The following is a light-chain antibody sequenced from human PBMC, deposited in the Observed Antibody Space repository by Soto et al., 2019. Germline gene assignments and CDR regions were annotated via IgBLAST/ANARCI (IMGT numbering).Light chain of an antibody. Sequence: DIQMTQSPSSLSASIGDRVTITCRASQRINSYLNWYQQKPGTAPKLLIYAASNLQSGVPSRFSGSRSGTDFTLTISSLQPEDFATYYCQQSYSGPPTFGPGTNVDIK. CDR2: AAS. CDR3: QQSYSGPPT. CDR1: QRINSY. V-gene: IGKV1-39*01. J-gene: IGKJ3*01.